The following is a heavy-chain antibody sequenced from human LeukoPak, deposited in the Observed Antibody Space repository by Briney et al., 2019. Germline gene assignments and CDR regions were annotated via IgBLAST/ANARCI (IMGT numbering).Heavy chain of an antibody. V-gene: IGHV4-34*01. CDR1: GGSFSGYY. CDR3: ARGMDIVVVVAATPFDY. CDR2: INHSGCT. Sequence: PSETLSLTCAVYGGSFSGYYWSWIRQPPGKGLEWIGEINHSGCTNYNPSLKSRVTISVDTSKNQFSLKLSSVTAADTAVYYCARGMDIVVVVAATPFDYWGQGTLVTVSS. D-gene: IGHD2-15*01. J-gene: IGHJ4*02.